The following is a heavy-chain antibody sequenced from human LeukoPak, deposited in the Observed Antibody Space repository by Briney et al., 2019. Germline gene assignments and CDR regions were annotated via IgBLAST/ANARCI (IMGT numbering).Heavy chain of an antibody. D-gene: IGHD2-2*01. CDR1: GGSISNYY. Sequence: PSETLFLTCTVSGGSISNYYWSWIRQPPGKGLEWIRYIYSSGSTNYNPSLKGRVTISVDTSKNQFSLKLSSVTAADTAVYYCAREGSTNILDYWGQGTLVTVSS. CDR2: IYSSGST. J-gene: IGHJ4*02. CDR3: AREGSTNILDY. V-gene: IGHV4-59*01.